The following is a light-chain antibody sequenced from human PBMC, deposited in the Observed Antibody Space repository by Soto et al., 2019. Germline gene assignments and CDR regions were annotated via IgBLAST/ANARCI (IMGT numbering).Light chain of an antibody. V-gene: IGKV3-20*01. J-gene: IGKJ1*01. CDR1: QSISRTY. Sequence: EKVLTQSPGTLSLSPGERATLSCRASQSISRTYLAWYQQKPVQAPRLLIYATSSRATGIPDRFSGSGSGTDFTLTISRLEPEDFAVYYCQQYGRSGTFGQGTKVDIK. CDR2: ATS. CDR3: QQYGRSGT.